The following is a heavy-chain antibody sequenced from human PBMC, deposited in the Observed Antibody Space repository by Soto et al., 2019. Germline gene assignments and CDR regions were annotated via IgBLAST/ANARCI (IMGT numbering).Heavy chain of an antibody. D-gene: IGHD4-17*01. CDR3: AKDQDYGDYPTLLDY. V-gene: IGHV3-30*18. Sequence: PGGSLRLSCAASGFTFSSYGMYWVRQAPGKGLEWVAVISYDGSNKYYADSVKGRFTISRDNSKNTLYLQMNSLRAEDTAVYYFAKDQDYGDYPTLLDYWGQGTLVTVSS. J-gene: IGHJ4*02. CDR1: GFTFSSYG. CDR2: ISYDGSNK.